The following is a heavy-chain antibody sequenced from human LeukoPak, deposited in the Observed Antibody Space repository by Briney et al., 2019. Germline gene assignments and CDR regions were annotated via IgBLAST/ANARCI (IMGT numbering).Heavy chain of an antibody. CDR1: GGTFSSYA. Sequence: ASVKVSCKASGGTFSSYAISWVRQAPGQGLEWMGWMNPNSGNTGYAQKFQGRVTMTRDTSIGTAYMELSRLRSDDTAVYYCARRGTYYGSGSAIDYWGQGTLVTVSS. CDR3: ARRGTYYGSGSAIDY. CDR2: MNPNSGNT. V-gene: IGHV1-8*02. J-gene: IGHJ4*02. D-gene: IGHD3-10*01.